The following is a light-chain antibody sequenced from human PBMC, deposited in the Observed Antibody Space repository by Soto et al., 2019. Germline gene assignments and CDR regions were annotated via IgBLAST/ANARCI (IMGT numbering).Light chain of an antibody. CDR1: QSINGNY. V-gene: IGKV3-20*01. J-gene: IGKJ1*01. CDR2: GTS. Sequence: EIVLTQSPGTLSLSPGDRATLSCRASQSINGNYLHWYQQKPGQAPRLLIFGTSSRATGIPDRFIGGGPGTDFTLTISRLEPEDFAVYYCQQCGSLPGTFGQGTKVESK. CDR3: QQCGSLPGT.